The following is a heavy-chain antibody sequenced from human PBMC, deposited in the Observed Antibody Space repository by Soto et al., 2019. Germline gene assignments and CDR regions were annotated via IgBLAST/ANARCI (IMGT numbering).Heavy chain of an antibody. Sequence: SETLSLTCTVSGGSISSGGYYWSWIRQHPGKGLEWIGYIYYSGSTYYNPSLKSRVTISVDTSKNQFSLKLSSVTAADTAVYYCARVALYYYASSGYYQFFDYWGQGTLVTVSS. J-gene: IGHJ4*02. CDR1: GGSISSGGYY. CDR3: ARVALYYYASSGYYQFFDY. V-gene: IGHV4-31*03. D-gene: IGHD3-22*01. CDR2: IYYSGST.